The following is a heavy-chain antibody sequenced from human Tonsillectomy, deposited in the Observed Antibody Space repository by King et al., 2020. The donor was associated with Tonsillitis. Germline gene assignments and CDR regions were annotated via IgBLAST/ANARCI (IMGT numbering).Heavy chain of an antibody. CDR3: AKEGASYYYGSGSYSGYFDY. J-gene: IGHJ4*02. D-gene: IGHD3-10*01. CDR1: GFTFSSYA. CDR2: ISGSGGST. V-gene: IGHV3-23*04. Sequence: EVQLVESGGGLVQPGGSLRLSCAASGFTFSSYAMSWVRQAPGKGLEWVSAISGSGGSTYYADSVKGRFTISRDNSKNTLYLQMNSLRAEDTAVYYCAKEGASYYYGSGSYSGYFDYWGQGTLVTVSS.